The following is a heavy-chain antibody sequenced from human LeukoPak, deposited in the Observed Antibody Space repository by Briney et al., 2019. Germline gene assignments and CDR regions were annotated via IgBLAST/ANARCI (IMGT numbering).Heavy chain of an antibody. V-gene: IGHV4-34*01. CDR3: ARDATHFDY. J-gene: IGHJ4*02. Sequence: SETLSLTCAVYGGSFSGYYWSWIRQPRGKGLEWIGEINHSGSTNYNPSLKSRVTISVDTSKNQFSLKLSSVTAADTAVYYCARDATHFDYWGQGTLVTVSS. CDR1: GGSFSGYY. CDR2: INHSGST.